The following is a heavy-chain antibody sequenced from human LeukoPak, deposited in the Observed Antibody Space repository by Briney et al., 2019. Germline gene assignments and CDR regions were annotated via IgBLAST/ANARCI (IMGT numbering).Heavy chain of an antibody. CDR1: GYTFTSYD. CDR3: ARVGYGDYVSY. V-gene: IGHV1-8*01. Sequence: GASVKVSCKASGYTFTSYDINWVRQATGQGLEWMGWMNPNSGNTGYAQKFQGRVTMTRNTSLSTDYMELSSLSSHHTAVYYCARVGYGDYVSYWAQGTLVTVSS. CDR2: MNPNSGNT. D-gene: IGHD4-17*01. J-gene: IGHJ4*02.